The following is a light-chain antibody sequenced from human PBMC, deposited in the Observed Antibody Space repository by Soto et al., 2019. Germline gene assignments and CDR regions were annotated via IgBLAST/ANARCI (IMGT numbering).Light chain of an antibody. CDR3: QQYGSSPPWT. J-gene: IGKJ1*01. V-gene: IGKV3-20*01. Sequence: EIVLTQSPGTLSLSPGERSTLSCMSIQSVSNNYLAWYQQKPGQAPRLLIYGASNRATGIPDRFSGSGSGTDFTLTISRLEPEDFAVYYCQQYGSSPPWTFGQGTKVDIK. CDR1: QSVSNNY. CDR2: GAS.